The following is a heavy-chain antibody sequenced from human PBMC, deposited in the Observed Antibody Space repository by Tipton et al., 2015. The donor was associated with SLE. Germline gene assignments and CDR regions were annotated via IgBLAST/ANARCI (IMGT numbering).Heavy chain of an antibody. CDR1: GASISGHY. Sequence: TLSLTCSVSGASISGHYWSWIRQPPNKGLQWIANFYHSGRTHYNPSLKSRVTMSVDTSQNHFSLNLSSVTAADTAIYYCARQEVRIAAAGWGWFDPWGQGTLVTVSS. J-gene: IGHJ5*02. CDR3: ARQEVRIAAAGWGWFDP. CDR2: FYHSGRT. V-gene: IGHV4-59*08. D-gene: IGHD6-13*01.